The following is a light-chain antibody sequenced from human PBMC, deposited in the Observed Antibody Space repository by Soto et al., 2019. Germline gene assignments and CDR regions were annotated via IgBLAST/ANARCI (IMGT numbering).Light chain of an antibody. V-gene: IGLV2-23*01. CDR3: CSYAGTGTYV. CDR1: SSDVGSYNV. J-gene: IGLJ1*01. Sequence: QSVLTQPASVSGSPGQSITISCTGTSSDVGSYNVVSWYQQHPGKAPKLMIYEGSKRPSGVSNRFSGSKSGNTASLTISGLQAEDEPDYYCCSYAGTGTYVFGTGTKLTVL. CDR2: EGS.